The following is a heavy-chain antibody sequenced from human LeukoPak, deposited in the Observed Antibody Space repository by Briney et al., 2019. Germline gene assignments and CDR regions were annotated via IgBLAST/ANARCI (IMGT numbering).Heavy chain of an antibody. CDR2: IYYSGST. CDR3: ARRARGDWREFRFDP. D-gene: IGHD2-21*02. V-gene: IGHV4-30-4*01. Sequence: SETLSLTCTVSGGSISSGDYYWSWIRQPPGKGLEWIGYIYYSGSTYYNPSLKSRVTISVDTSKNQFSLKLSSVTAADTAVYYCARRARGDWREFRFDPWGQGTLVTVSS. J-gene: IGHJ5*02. CDR1: GGSISSGDYY.